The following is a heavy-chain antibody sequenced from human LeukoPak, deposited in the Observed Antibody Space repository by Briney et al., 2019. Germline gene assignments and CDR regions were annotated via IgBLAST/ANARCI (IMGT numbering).Heavy chain of an antibody. D-gene: IGHD1-7*01. J-gene: IGHJ5*02. CDR1: GFTFSGYG. Sequence: PGGSLRLSCAASGFTFSGYGMHWVRQAPGKGLEWVAVIWYDGSNKYYADSVKGRFTISRDNSKNTLYLQMNSLRAEDTAVYYCAKRATRNWNYYGWFDPWGQGTLVTVSS. CDR3: AKRATRNWNYYGWFDP. V-gene: IGHV3-33*06. CDR2: IWYDGSNK.